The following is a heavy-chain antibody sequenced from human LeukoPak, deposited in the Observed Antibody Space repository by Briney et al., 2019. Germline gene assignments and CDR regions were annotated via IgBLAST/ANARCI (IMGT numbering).Heavy chain of an antibody. CDR1: GFTFSSYE. Sequence: GGSLRLSCAASGFTFSSYEMNWVRQAPGKGLEWVSYISSSGSTIYYADSVKGRFTISRDNAKNSLYLQMNSLRAEDTAVYCCARDDYYDSSGYYDYWGQGTLVTVSS. V-gene: IGHV3-48*03. D-gene: IGHD3-22*01. J-gene: IGHJ4*02. CDR3: ARDDYYDSSGYYDY. CDR2: ISSSGSTI.